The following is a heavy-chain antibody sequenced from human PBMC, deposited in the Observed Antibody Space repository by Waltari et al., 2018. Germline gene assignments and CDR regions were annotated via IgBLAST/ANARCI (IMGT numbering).Heavy chain of an antibody. CDR3: ARVLRMGDLPHLS. V-gene: IGHV3-23*04. J-gene: IGHJ5*02. CDR2: ISAGGGAT. D-gene: IGHD3-16*01. Sequence: EGQQVESGGGLVQPGGSLGLSCATSGFNFTTYAMNWVRQAPGKGLEWVSAISAGGGATYYADSMKGRFTISRDNSKNTLYLQMNSLRAEDTAVYYCARVLRMGDLPHLSWGQGTLVTVSS. CDR1: GFNFTTYA.